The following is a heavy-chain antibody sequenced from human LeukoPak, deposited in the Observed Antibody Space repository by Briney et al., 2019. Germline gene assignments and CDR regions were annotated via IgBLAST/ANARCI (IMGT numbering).Heavy chain of an antibody. D-gene: IGHD3-16*01. CDR3: AKDKSLWGGRDAFDI. Sequence: GGSLRLSCAASGFTFSSYGMHWVRQAPGKGLEWVAFIRYDGSNKYYADSVKGRFTISRDNSKNTLYLQMNSLRAEDTAVYYCAKDKSLWGGRDAFDIWGQGTMVTVSS. J-gene: IGHJ3*02. CDR1: GFTFSSYG. CDR2: IRYDGSNK. V-gene: IGHV3-30*02.